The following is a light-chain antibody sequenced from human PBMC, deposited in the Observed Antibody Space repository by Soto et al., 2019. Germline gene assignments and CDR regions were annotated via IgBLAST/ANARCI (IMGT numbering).Light chain of an antibody. CDR2: DAS. V-gene: IGKV3-20*01. J-gene: IGKJ3*01. CDR3: HHYTRSPIFT. Sequence: EVVLTQSPGTLSLSAGERATLSCRASQSVANNHLAWYQQKPGQAPRLLIYDASTRAAGIPDRFSGSGSGTDFTLTIIRLEPEDFGVYFCHHYTRSPIFTFGPGTTVD. CDR1: QSVANNH.